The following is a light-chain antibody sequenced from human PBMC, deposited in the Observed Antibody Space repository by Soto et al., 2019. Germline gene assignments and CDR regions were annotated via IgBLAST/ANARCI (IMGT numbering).Light chain of an antibody. CDR3: QQYNDSFPYT. Sequence: DIQMTQSPSTLSGSVGDRVTITCRASQTISSWLAWYQQKPGKAPKLLIYKASTLESGVPSRFSGIRSGTEFTLSVSSLQPDDFATYYCQQYNDSFPYTFGQGTKLEIK. V-gene: IGKV1-5*03. CDR2: KAS. CDR1: QTISSW. J-gene: IGKJ2*01.